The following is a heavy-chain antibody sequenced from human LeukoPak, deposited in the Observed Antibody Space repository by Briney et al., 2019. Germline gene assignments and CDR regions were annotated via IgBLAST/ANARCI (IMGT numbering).Heavy chain of an antibody. D-gene: IGHD6-6*01. V-gene: IGHV4-38-2*02. CDR3: ARDWVESDSSSSFDY. CDR1: GYSISSGYY. J-gene: IGHJ4*02. CDR2: IYHSGST. Sequence: SETLSLTCAVSGYSISSGYYWGWTRHPPGKGLEWIGSIYHSGSTYNTPSLKSRVTISVDTSKNQFSLKLSSVTAADTAVYYCARDWVESDSSSSFDYWGQGTLVTVSS.